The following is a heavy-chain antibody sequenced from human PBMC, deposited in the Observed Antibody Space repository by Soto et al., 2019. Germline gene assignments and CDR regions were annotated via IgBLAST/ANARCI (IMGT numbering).Heavy chain of an antibody. J-gene: IGHJ5*02. CDR2: IWYDGSNK. CDR3: ARDASAYDGGWYPRGFDP. CDR1: GFTFITYG. D-gene: IGHD6-19*01. V-gene: IGHV3-33*01. Sequence: PWGSLRLSCAASGFTFITYGIHCVRQAPFKWREWVAIIWYDGSNKYYADSVKGRFTISRDDSKNALYLQMNSLRVEDTAVYFCARDASAYDGGWYPRGFDPWGQGTLVTVSS.